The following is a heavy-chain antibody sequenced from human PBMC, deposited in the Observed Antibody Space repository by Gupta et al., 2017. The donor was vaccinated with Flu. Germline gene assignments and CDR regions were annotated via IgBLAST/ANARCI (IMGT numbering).Heavy chain of an antibody. Sequence: QVQLQQWGAGLLKPSETLSLTCAVYGGSFSDYSWTWIRQPPGKGLEWIGEINHSGGTKYNPSLKSRVTISLDTSKNHFSLKMSSVSAADTAVYYCARGPEYCSNTNCFYHYFDPWGQGTQVTVSS. CDR3: ARGPEYCSNTNCFYHYFDP. J-gene: IGHJ5*02. CDR2: INHSGGT. D-gene: IGHD2-2*01. CDR1: GGSFSDYS. V-gene: IGHV4-34*02.